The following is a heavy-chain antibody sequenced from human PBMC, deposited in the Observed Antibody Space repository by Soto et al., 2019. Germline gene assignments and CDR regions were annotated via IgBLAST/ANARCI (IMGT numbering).Heavy chain of an antibody. CDR3: AKDRVGYPG. Sequence: GGSLRLSCAASEFTFSSYAMSWVRQAPGKGLEWVSAISGSGGNTYYADSVKGRFTVSRDNSKNTLYLHMNSLTAEDTAVYYCAKDRVGYPGWGQGTLVTVSS. CDR1: EFTFSSYA. V-gene: IGHV3-23*01. D-gene: IGHD6-13*01. J-gene: IGHJ4*02. CDR2: ISGSGGNT.